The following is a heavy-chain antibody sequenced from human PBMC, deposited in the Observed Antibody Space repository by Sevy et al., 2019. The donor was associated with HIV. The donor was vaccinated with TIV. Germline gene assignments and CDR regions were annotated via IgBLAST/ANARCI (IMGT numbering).Heavy chain of an antibody. CDR3: GRGSGSSSYYCVLDP. Sequence: GGSLRLSCAASGFTFSSYSMNWVRQAPGKGLEWVSSISRSSSYIYYAYSVKGRFTISRDNAKNTLYLQMNSRRAEDTAVYYCGRGSGSSSYYCVLDPWGQGTLVTVSS. CDR2: ISRSSSYI. D-gene: IGHD2-15*01. V-gene: IGHV3-21*01. J-gene: IGHJ5*02. CDR1: GFTFSSYS.